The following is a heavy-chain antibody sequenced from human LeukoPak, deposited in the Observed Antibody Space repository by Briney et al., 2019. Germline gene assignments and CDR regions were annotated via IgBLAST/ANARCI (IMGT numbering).Heavy chain of an antibody. CDR3: ATRPGGSTWYGVFDF. CDR1: GVPMNNHY. Sequence: KPSETLSLTCTVSGVPMNNHYWSWIRQPPGKGLEWIGYIYDSETTNYNPSLNSRVTMSVDTSKNQFSLKLSSVTAADTALYCCATRPGGSTWYGVFDFWSRGTLVTVSS. V-gene: IGHV4-59*11. J-gene: IGHJ4*02. CDR2: IYDSETT. D-gene: IGHD6-13*01.